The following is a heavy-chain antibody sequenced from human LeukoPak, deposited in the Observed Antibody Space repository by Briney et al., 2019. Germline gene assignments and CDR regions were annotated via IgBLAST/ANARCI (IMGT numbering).Heavy chain of an antibody. D-gene: IGHD3-22*01. V-gene: IGHV1-18*01. CDR2: ISAYNGNT. J-gene: IGHJ4*02. CDR1: GYTFTSYG. Sequence: ASVKVSCKASGYTFTSYGISWVRQAPGQGLEWMGWISAYNGNTNYAQKLQGRVTMTTDTSTSTAYMELRSLRSDDTAVYYCARGWVTMIVPGISPLFDYWGQGTLVTVSS. CDR3: ARGWVTMIVPGISPLFDY.